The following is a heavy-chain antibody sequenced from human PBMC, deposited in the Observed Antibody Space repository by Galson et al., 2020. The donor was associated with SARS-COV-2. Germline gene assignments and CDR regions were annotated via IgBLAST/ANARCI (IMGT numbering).Heavy chain of an antibody. CDR1: GGSISSYY. J-gene: IGHJ4*02. CDR3: ARDPVEYGSGGYFVGVGFDY. V-gene: IGHV4-59*01. CDR2: IYYSGST. D-gene: IGHD3-10*01. Sequence: SQTLSLTCTVFGGSISSYYWSWIRQPPGKGLEWIGYIYYSGSTNYNPSLKSRVTISVDTSKNQFSLKLSSVTAADTAVYYWARDPVEYGSGGYFVGVGFDYWGQGTLVTVSS.